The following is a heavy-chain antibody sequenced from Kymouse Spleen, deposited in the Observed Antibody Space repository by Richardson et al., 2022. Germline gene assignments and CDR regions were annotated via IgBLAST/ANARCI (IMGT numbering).Heavy chain of an antibody. J-gene: IGHJ4*02. CDR2: IGTAGDT. CDR3: ARVYCTNGVCYFDY. Sequence: EVQLVESGGGLVQPGGSLRLSCAASGFTFSSYDMHWVRQATGKGLEWVSAIGTAGDTYYPGSVKGRFTISRENAKNSLYLQMNSLRAGDTAVYYCARVYCTNGVCYFDYWGQGTLVTVSS. V-gene: IGHV3-13*01. CDR1: GFTFSSYD. D-gene: IGHD2-8*01.